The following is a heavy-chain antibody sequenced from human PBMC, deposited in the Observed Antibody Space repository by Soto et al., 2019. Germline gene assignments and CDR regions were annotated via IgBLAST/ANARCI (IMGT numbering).Heavy chain of an antibody. V-gene: IGHV4-34*01. D-gene: IGHD6-13*01. Sequence: SETLSLTCAVYGGSFSGYYWSWIRQPPGKGLEWLGEINHSGSTNYNPSLKSRVTISVDTSKNQFSLKLSSVTAADTAVYYCARGRRQIAAASRNWFDPWGQGTLVTVSS. CDR3: ARGRRQIAAASRNWFDP. J-gene: IGHJ5*02. CDR1: GGSFSGYY. CDR2: INHSGST.